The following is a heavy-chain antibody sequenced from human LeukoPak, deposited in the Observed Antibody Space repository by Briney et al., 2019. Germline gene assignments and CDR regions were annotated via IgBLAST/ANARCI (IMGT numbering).Heavy chain of an antibody. D-gene: IGHD3-10*01. Sequence: GGSLRLSCAASGFTVSSYYMSWVRQAPGKGLEWVSVIYSGGTTHYADSVRGRFTISRDNSKNTLYLQMNSLRAEHTAVYYCARDFYGSGSHRYFDLWGRGTLVTVSS. CDR1: GFTVSSYY. CDR3: ARDFYGSGSHRYFDL. CDR2: IYSGGTT. V-gene: IGHV3-53*01. J-gene: IGHJ2*01.